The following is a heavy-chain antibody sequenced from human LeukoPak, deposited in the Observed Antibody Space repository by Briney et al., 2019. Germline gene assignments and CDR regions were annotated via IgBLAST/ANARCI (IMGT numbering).Heavy chain of an antibody. J-gene: IGHJ6*03. CDR1: GGSVSSGGYY. D-gene: IGHD4-11*01. Sequence: PSETLSFTCTVSGGSVSSGGYYWSWIRQHPGKGLEWIGYMYYSGSTYYNPSLNSRVTISVDTSKNQFSLKLSSVTAADTAVYYCARGRGGVTYYYYNYMDVWGKGTTVTVSS. CDR2: MYYSGST. V-gene: IGHV4-31*03. CDR3: ARGRGGVTYYYYNYMDV.